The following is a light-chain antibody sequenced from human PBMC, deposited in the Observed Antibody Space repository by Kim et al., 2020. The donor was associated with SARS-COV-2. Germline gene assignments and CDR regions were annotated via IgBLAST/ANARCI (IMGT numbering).Light chain of an antibody. V-gene: IGLV1-44*01. CDR2: DND. CDR3: AAWDDSLNDVV. Sequence: QSVLTQPPSTSGTPWQRVTISCSGSSSNLGSHSVNWYQQLPGTAPKLLIYDNDKRPSGTPDRFSGSKSGTSASLAISGLQSEDEADYYCAAWDDSLNDVVFGGGTQLTVL. CDR1: SSNLGSHS. J-gene: IGLJ2*01.